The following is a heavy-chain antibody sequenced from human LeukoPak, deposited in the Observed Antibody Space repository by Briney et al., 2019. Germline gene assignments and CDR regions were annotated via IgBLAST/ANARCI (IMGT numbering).Heavy chain of an antibody. Sequence: SETLSLTCTVSGGSISSGGYYWSWIRQHPGKGLEWIGYIYYSGSTYYNPSLKSRVTISVDTSKNQFSLKLSSVTAADTAVYYCARRPDEYWFYFDYWGQGTLVTVSS. CDR1: GGSISSGGYY. CDR2: IYYSGST. CDR3: ARRPDEYWFYFDY. J-gene: IGHJ4*02. V-gene: IGHV4-31*03. D-gene: IGHD2-8*02.